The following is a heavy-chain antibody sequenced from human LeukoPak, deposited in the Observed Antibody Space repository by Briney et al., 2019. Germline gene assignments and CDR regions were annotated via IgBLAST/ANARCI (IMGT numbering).Heavy chain of an antibody. CDR3: ARDFIAVAGLTDY. V-gene: IGHV3-21*01. D-gene: IGHD6-19*01. CDR1: GFTFSSYS. J-gene: IGHJ4*02. CDR2: ISSSSSYI. Sequence: GGSLRLSCAASGFTFSSYSMNWVRQAPGKGLEWVSSISSSSSYIYYADSVKGRFTISRDNAKNSLYLQMNSLRAEDTAVYYCARDFIAVAGLTDYWGQGTLVTVSS.